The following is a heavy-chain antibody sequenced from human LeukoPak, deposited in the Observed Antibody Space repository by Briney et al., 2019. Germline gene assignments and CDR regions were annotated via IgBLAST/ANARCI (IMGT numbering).Heavy chain of an antibody. J-gene: IGHJ4*02. CDR2: INHSGST. CDR3: ARAKLPDGYNFVGLDY. V-gene: IGHV4-34*01. D-gene: IGHD5-24*01. CDR1: GGSFSGYY. Sequence: SETLSLTCAVYGGSFSGYYWSWIRQPPGKGLEWIGEINHSGSTNYNPSLKSRVTISVDTSKNQFSLRLSSVTAADTAVYYCARAKLPDGYNFVGLDYWGQGTLVTVSS.